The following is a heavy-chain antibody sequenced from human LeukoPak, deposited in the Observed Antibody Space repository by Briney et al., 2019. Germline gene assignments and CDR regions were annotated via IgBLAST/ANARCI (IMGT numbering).Heavy chain of an antibody. CDR3: AKLEVGAPVDCFDH. CDR2: ISGGGNT. J-gene: IGHJ4*02. V-gene: IGHV3-23*01. Sequence: GGSLRLSCVASGFTLSTYAMSWVRQAPGKGLEWVSTISGGGNTDYADSVKGRFTISRDISKNTLFLHMNSLRADDTALYYCAKLEVGAPVDCFDHWGQGTLVTVSS. CDR1: GFTLSTYA. D-gene: IGHD1-26*01.